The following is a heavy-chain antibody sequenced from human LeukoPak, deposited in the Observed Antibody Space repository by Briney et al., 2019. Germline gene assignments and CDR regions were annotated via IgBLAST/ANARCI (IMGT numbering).Heavy chain of an antibody. Sequence: TGGSLRLSCAASGFTFSSYDMNWVRQAPGKGLEWVSYISSSSSYIYYADPVKGRFTISRDNAKNSLYLQMNSLRAEDTAVYYCARVDAFDLWGQGTMVTVSS. J-gene: IGHJ3*01. V-gene: IGHV3-21*01. CDR2: ISSSSSYI. CDR1: GFTFSSYD. CDR3: ARVDAFDL.